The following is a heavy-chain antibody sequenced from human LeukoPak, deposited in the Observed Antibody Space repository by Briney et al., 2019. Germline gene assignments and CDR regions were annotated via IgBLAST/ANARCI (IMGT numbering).Heavy chain of an antibody. CDR2: IYYSGST. V-gene: IGHV4-30-4*08. CDR3: ARARFLEWLFFDY. D-gene: IGHD3-3*01. CDR1: GGSISSGDYY. Sequence: PSQTLSLTCTVSGGSISSGDYYWSWIRQPPGKGLEWIGYIYYSGSTYYNPSLKSRVTISVDTSKNQFSLKLSSVTAADTAVYYCARARFLEWLFFDYWGQGTVVTVSS. J-gene: IGHJ4*02.